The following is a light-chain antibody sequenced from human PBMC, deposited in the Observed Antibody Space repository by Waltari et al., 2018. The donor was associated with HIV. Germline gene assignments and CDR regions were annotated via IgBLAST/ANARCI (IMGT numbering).Light chain of an antibody. V-gene: IGLV2-14*03. CDR3: SSYTSSSTLV. J-gene: IGLJ2*01. CDR2: DVS. Sequence: QSALTKPASVSGSPGQSITISCTGTSSDVGGYNYVSWYQQHQGKAPKLMIYDVSNRPSGVSNRFSDSKSGNTASLTISGLQAEYEADYYCSSYTSSSTLVFGGGTKLTVL. CDR1: SSDVGGYNY.